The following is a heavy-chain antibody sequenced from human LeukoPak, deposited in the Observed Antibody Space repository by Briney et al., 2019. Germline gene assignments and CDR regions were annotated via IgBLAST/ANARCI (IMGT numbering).Heavy chain of an antibody. V-gene: IGHV1-2*02. CDR2: INPNSGGT. D-gene: IGHD3-3*01. Sequence: ASVKVSCKASGYTFTGYYMHWVRQAPGQGLEWMGWINPNSGGTNYAQKFQGRVTMTRDTSISTAYMELSRLRSDDTAVYYCAARTYYDFWSGHSRPPYENAFDIWGQGTMVTVSS. CDR3: AARTYYDFWSGHSRPPYENAFDI. J-gene: IGHJ3*02. CDR1: GYTFTGYY.